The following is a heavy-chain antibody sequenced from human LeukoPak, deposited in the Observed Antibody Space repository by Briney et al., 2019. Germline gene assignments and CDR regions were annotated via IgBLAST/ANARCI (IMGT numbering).Heavy chain of an antibody. CDR1: GGSISSSSYY. CDR3: ARGPPNSSSWYWFDP. D-gene: IGHD6-13*01. V-gene: IGHV4-39*07. J-gene: IGHJ5*02. CDR2: IYYSGST. Sequence: SETLSLTCTVSGGSISSSSYYWGWIRQPPGKGLEWIGSIYYSGSTNYNPSLKSRVTISVDTSKNQFSLKLSSVTAADTAVYYCARGPPNSSSWYWFDPWGQGTLVTVSS.